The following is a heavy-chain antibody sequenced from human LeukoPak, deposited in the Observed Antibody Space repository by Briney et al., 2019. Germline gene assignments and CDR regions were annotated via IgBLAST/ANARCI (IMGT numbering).Heavy chain of an antibody. V-gene: IGHV4-39*07. Sequence: SETLSLTCTVSGGSISSSSYYWGWIRQPPGKGLEWIGSIYYSGSTYYNPSLKSRVTISVDTSKNQFSLKLSSVTAADTAVYYCARGMWFDTLFSAFDVWGQGTMVSVSS. D-gene: IGHD3-10*01. J-gene: IGHJ3*01. CDR1: GGSISSSSYY. CDR3: ARGMWFDTLFSAFDV. CDR2: IYYSGST.